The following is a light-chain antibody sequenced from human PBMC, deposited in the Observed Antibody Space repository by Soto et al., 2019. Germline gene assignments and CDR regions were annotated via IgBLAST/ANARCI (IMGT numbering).Light chain of an antibody. J-gene: IGKJ4*01. V-gene: IGKV3-20*01. CDR1: QSVSSSY. Sequence: EIVLTQSPGTLSLSPGERATLSCRASQSVSSSYLAWYQQKTGQAPRLLIYCASSRATGSPDRFSGSGSGTDVTIPISRLEPEDFAVDYCQQYGSSPRLTFGGGTKVEIK. CDR2: CAS. CDR3: QQYGSSPRLT.